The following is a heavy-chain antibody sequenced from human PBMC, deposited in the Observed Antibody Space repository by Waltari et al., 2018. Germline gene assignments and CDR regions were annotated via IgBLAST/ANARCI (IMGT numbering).Heavy chain of an antibody. Sequence: QVQLVESGGGLVKPGGSLRLSCAASGFSFSDSYMTWRRQAPGKGLEWVSYISSSVGTTYYADSVKGRLTISRDNAKNSLYLQMDSLRAEDTAVYYCARGRYYERSVPVAFHIWGQGTKVTVSS. CDR2: ISSSVGTT. J-gene: IGHJ3*02. CDR1: GFSFSDSY. V-gene: IGHV3-11*04. CDR3: ARGRYYERSVPVAFHI. D-gene: IGHD3-22*01.